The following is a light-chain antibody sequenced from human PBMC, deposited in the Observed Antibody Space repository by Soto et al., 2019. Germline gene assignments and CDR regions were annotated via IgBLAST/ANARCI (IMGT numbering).Light chain of an antibody. CDR3: QQYGGSPRP. J-gene: IGKJ1*01. CDR2: GAS. V-gene: IGKV3-20*01. CDR1: QSINSF. Sequence: IGLTQSPGTLSLSPGEGATLSCRASQSINSFLAWYQQRRGQAPRLLIHGASNRATGIPDRFSGSGSGTDFTLTISRLEPEDFAVYYCQQYGGSPRPFGQGTKVDIK.